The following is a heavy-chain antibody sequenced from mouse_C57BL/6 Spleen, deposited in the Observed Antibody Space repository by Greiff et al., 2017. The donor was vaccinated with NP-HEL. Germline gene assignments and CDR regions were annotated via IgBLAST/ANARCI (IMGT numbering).Heavy chain of an antibody. J-gene: IGHJ2*01. CDR1: GYAFTNYL. D-gene: IGHD2-3*01. CDR3: ARADGPFDY. V-gene: IGHV1-54*01. CDR2: INPGSGGT. Sequence: QVTLKESGAELVRPGTSVKVSCKASGYAFTNYLIEWVKQRPGQGLEWIGVINPGSGGTNYNEKFKGKATLTADKSSSTAYMQLSSLTSEDSAVYFCARADGPFDYWGQGTTLTVSS.